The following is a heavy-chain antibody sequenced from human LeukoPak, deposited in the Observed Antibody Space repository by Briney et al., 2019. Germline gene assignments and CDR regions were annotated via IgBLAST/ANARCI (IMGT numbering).Heavy chain of an antibody. Sequence: SETLSLTCTVCNGAITGYYWGWIRQPPGKGLEWIGHILYSGNTNYNPSLKSRVTISVDTSKNRFSLKLSSVTAADTAVYYCARGYSTSWTYYFDYWGQGALVAVSS. D-gene: IGHD2-2*01. J-gene: IGHJ4*02. CDR1: NGAITGYY. CDR3: ARGYSTSWTYYFDY. CDR2: ILYSGNT. V-gene: IGHV4-59*12.